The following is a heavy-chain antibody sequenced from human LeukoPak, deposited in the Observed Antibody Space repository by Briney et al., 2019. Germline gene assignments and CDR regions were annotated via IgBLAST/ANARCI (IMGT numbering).Heavy chain of an antibody. V-gene: IGHV3-53*01. CDR2: IYSGGST. Sequence: SGGSLRLSCAASGFTVSSNYMSWVRQAPGKGLEWVSVIYSGGSTYYANSVKGRFTISRDNSKNTLYLQMDTLRAEDTAVYYCARDYYDSSDLRMYAFDIWGQGTTVTVPS. J-gene: IGHJ3*02. D-gene: IGHD3-22*01. CDR3: ARDYYDSSDLRMYAFDI. CDR1: GFTVSSNY.